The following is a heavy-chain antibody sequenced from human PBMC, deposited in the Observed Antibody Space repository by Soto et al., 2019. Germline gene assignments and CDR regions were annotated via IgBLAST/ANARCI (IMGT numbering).Heavy chain of an antibody. J-gene: IGHJ4*02. CDR3: ARDRVRGVIMVDYFDY. Sequence: SETLSLTCAVSVYSTSRGYYWGWIRQPPGKGLEWIGSIYHSGSTYYNPSLKSRVTISVDTSKNQFSLKLSSVTAADTAVYYCARDRVRGVIMVDYFDYWGQGTLVTVSS. CDR1: VYSTSRGYY. D-gene: IGHD3-10*01. V-gene: IGHV4-38-2*02. CDR2: IYHSGST.